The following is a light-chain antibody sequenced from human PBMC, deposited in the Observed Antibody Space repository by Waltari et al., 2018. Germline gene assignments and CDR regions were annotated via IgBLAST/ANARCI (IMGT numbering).Light chain of an antibody. J-gene: IGLJ1*01. Sequence: QSALTQPPSVSGSPGQSVTISCTGTSSDVATYNRVSWYQPSPGTAPKLIIYEVISRPSGVPDRFSGSKSGNTASLTISGLQADDAADYYCCSYTSRSTYVFGTGTKVTVL. CDR1: SSDVATYNR. V-gene: IGLV2-18*02. CDR3: CSYTSRSTYV. CDR2: EVI.